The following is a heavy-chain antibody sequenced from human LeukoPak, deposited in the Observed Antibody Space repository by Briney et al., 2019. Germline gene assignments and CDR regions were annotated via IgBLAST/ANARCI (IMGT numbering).Heavy chain of an antibody. Sequence: GGSLRLSCAASGFTFNKYAMNWVRQAPGKGLEWVSGISGNGGSTYYADSVKGRFTISRDNSKNTLYLQMNSLRAEDTAVYYCARVEMATIRVDYWGQGTLVTVSS. CDR2: ISGNGGST. D-gene: IGHD5-24*01. V-gene: IGHV3-23*01. CDR3: ARVEMATIRVDY. J-gene: IGHJ4*02. CDR1: GFTFNKYA.